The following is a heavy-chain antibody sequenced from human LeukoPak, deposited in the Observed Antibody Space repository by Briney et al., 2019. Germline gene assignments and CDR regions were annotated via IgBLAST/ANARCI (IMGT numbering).Heavy chain of an antibody. V-gene: IGHV3-48*01. J-gene: IGHJ4*02. CDR3: ARGRFWSGYLYYFDY. CDR2: ISSSSSTI. Sequence: GGSLRLSCAASGFTFSSYSMNWVRQAPGKGLEWVSYISSSSSTIYYADSVKGRFTISRDNAKNSLYLQMNSLRAEDTAVYYCARGRFWSGYLYYFDYWGQGTLVTVSS. D-gene: IGHD3-3*01. CDR1: GFTFSSYS.